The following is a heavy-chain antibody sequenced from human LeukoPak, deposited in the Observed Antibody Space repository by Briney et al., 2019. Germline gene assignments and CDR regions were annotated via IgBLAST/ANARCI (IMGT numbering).Heavy chain of an antibody. Sequence: GGSLRLSCAASEFTFSNYWINWVRQAPGKGLEWVANIKQDGSETYCVDSVKGRFTISRDNAKNSLYVQMNSLRAEDTAVYYCAELGITMIGGVWGKGTTVTISS. CDR3: AELGITMIGGV. D-gene: IGHD3-10*02. CDR1: EFTFSNYW. V-gene: IGHV3-7*01. CDR2: IKQDGSET. J-gene: IGHJ6*04.